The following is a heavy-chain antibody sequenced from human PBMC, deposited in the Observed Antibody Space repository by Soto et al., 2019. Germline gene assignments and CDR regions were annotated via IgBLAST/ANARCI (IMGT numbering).Heavy chain of an antibody. V-gene: IGHV4-34*01. CDR3: ARLLAYSSSSSVLGRGYYYMDV. D-gene: IGHD6-6*01. J-gene: IGHJ6*03. CDR2: INHSGST. Sequence: SETLSLTCAVYGGSFSGYYWSWIRQPPGKGLEWIGEINHSGSTNYNPSLKSRVTISVDTSKNQFSLRLSSVPAADTAVYYCARLLAYSSSSSVLGRGYYYMDVWGKGTTVTVSS. CDR1: GGSFSGYY.